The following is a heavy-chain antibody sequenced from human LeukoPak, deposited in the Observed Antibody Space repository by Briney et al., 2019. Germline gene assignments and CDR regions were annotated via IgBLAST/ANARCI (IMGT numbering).Heavy chain of an antibody. Sequence: GGSLRLSCAASGFTFSSYSMSWVRQAPGKGLEWVSSITTSSTYISYADSVKGRFTISRDNSKNTLYLQMNSLRAEDTAVYYCANTASIALAGGTTDAFDIWGQGTMVTVSS. D-gene: IGHD6-19*01. CDR3: ANTASIALAGGTTDAFDI. V-gene: IGHV3-21*04. CDR1: GFTFSSYS. CDR2: ITTSSTYI. J-gene: IGHJ3*02.